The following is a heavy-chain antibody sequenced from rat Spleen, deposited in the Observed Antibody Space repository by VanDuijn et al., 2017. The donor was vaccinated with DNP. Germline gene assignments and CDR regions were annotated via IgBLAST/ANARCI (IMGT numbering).Heavy chain of an antibody. D-gene: IGHD1-12*02. CDR2: IINSGGNT. V-gene: IGHV5-31*01. CDR3: TRHQYYDGTYYNWFAY. J-gene: IGHJ3*01. CDR1: GFTLNKYW. Sequence: EVQLMESGGGLVQPGGSLTLSCAASGFTLNKYWMTWIRQAPGKGLEWIASIINSGGNTYYPESVKGRFTISRDDAKNSLYLQMNSLRSEDTATYYCTRHQYYDGTYYNWFAYWGQGTLVTVSS.